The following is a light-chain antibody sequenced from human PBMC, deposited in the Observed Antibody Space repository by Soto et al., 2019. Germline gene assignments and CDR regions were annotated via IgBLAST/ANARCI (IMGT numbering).Light chain of an antibody. V-gene: IGKV2-30*02. J-gene: IGKJ5*01. CDR2: KVS. Sequence: DVAMTQSPLSLPVTLGQPASISCRPNQSLVHSDGIAYFSWFQQRPGRSPRRLIYKVSNRDSGVPARFSGSGSGTDFALKISRVEAEDVGVYYCMQGTHWPITFGQGTRLEIK. CDR1: QSLVHSDGIAY. CDR3: MQGTHWPIT.